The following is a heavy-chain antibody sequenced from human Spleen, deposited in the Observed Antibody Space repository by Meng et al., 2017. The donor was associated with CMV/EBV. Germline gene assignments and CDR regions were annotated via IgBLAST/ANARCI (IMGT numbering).Heavy chain of an antibody. CDR1: GYSFTSYG. CDR3: ARPVTTSFFDP. CDR2: INPNSGGT. D-gene: IGHD4-11*01. J-gene: IGHJ5*02. Sequence: ASVKVSCKASGYSFTSYGITWVRQAPGRGLEWMGWINPNSGGTNYAQKFQDRVTMTRDTSISTAYMELSRLRSDDTAVYYCARPVTTSFFDPWGQGTLVTVS. V-gene: IGHV1-2*02.